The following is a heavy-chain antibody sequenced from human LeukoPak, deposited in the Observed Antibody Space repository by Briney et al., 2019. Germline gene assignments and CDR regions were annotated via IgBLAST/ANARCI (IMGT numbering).Heavy chain of an antibody. CDR1: GFSLSTSGVG. V-gene: IGHV2-5*01. D-gene: IGHD2-2*02. Sequence: SGPTLVNPTQTLTLTCTFSGFSLSTSGVGVGWIRQPPGKALEWLALIYWNDDKRYSPSLKSRLTITKDTSKNQVVLTMTNMDPVDTATYYCVHAVVPAAIRHWFDPWGQGTLVTVSS. J-gene: IGHJ5*02. CDR3: VHAVVPAAIRHWFDP. CDR2: IYWNDDK.